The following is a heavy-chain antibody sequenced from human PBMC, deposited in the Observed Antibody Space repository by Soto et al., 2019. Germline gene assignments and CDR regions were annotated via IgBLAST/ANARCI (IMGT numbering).Heavy chain of an antibody. Sequence: GGSLRLSCAASGFTFGYYNMHWVRQAPGKGLEWVSFVRSSGDDTYYADSVKGRFTISRDNAKDSLYLQMNSLREEDTAVYYCARDGESSSSSDFDFWGQGDLVTVS. CDR2: VRSSGDDT. J-gene: IGHJ4*02. CDR3: ARDGESSSSSDFDF. V-gene: IGHV3-48*02. D-gene: IGHD2-2*01. CDR1: GFTFGYYN.